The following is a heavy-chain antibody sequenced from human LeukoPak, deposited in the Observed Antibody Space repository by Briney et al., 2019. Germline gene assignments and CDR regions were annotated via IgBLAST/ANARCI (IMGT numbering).Heavy chain of an antibody. D-gene: IGHD2-15*01. Sequence: GGSLRLSCAASGFTFSSYAMSWVRQAPGKGLEWVAVISYDGSNKYYADSVKGRFTISRDNSKNTLYLQMNSLRAEDTAVYYCAKLGYCSGGSCSLGSAHYYYMDVWGKGTTVTVSS. V-gene: IGHV3-30*01. CDR3: AKLGYCSGGSCSLGSAHYYYMDV. J-gene: IGHJ6*03. CDR2: ISYDGSNK. CDR1: GFTFSSYA.